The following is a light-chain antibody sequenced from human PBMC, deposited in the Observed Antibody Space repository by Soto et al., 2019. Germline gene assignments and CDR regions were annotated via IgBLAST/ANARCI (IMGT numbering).Light chain of an antibody. J-gene: IGKJ4*01. V-gene: IGKV1-5*01. CDR3: QQYNTYPLT. Sequence: DIQMTQSPSTLAASVGDRVTVTYRASQSIGERLAWYQHKPGKAPKVLIHDVSSLESGVPSRFSGSGSGAEFTLTISSLQPDDFATYYCQQYNTYPLTFGGGTKVDIK. CDR2: DVS. CDR1: QSIGER.